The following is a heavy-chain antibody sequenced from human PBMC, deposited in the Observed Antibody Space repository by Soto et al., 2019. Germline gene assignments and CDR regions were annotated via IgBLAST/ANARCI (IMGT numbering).Heavy chain of an antibody. CDR1: GFTFSSYA. J-gene: IGHJ4*02. CDR2: ISYDGSNK. D-gene: IGHD3-16*01. Sequence: QVQLVESGGGVVQPGRSLRLSCAASGFTFSSYAMHWVRQAPGKGLEWVAVISYDGSNKYYADSVKGRFTISRDNSKNXLXLXXNSLRAEDTAVYYCARVPIALYDYVWGSFHPHLDYWGQGTLVTVSS. CDR3: ARVPIALYDYVWGSFHPHLDY. V-gene: IGHV3-30-3*01.